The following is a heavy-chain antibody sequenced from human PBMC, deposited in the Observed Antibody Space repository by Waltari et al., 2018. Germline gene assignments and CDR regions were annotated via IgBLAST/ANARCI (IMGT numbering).Heavy chain of an antibody. CDR2: IYSGGST. D-gene: IGHD5-18*01. Sequence: EVQLLESGGGLVQPGGSLRLSCAASGFTFSSYAMSWVRQAPGKGLEWVSVIYSGGSTYHVDAVKGRFTISRDNSKNTLYLQMNSLRTEDTAVYYCAKDGAMAYGDNWGQGTLVTVSS. J-gene: IGHJ4*02. V-gene: IGHV3-23*03. CDR3: AKDGAMAYGDN. CDR1: GFTFSSYA.